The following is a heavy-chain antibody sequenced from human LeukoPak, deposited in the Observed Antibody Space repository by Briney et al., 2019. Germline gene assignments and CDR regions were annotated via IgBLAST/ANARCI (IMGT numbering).Heavy chain of an antibody. CDR1: GGTFSSYA. D-gene: IGHD2-2*02. V-gene: IGHV1-69*04. CDR3: ASRYCSSTSCYKGSYYYYGMDV. Sequence: GASVKVSCKASGGTFSSYAISWVRQAHGQGLEWMGRIIPIFGIANYAQKFQGRVRITADKSTSTAYMELSSLRSEDTAVYYCASRYCSSTSCYKGSYYYYGMDVWGQGTTVTVSS. CDR2: IIPIFGIA. J-gene: IGHJ6*02.